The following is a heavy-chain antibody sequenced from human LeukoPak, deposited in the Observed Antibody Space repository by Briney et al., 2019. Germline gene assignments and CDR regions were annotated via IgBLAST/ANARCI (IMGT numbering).Heavy chain of an antibody. V-gene: IGHV1-18*01. Sequence: ASVRVSCKPSGYTFSNFGINWVRQAPGQGLEWMGWISGNNDNPNYGQKFQGRFAVTTDSSTTTAYMELRNLTFDDTAVYYCARDGTSTDDYWGQGTLVTVSS. CDR2: ISGNNDNP. D-gene: IGHD2-2*01. CDR3: ARDGTSTDDY. CDR1: GYTFSNFG. J-gene: IGHJ4*02.